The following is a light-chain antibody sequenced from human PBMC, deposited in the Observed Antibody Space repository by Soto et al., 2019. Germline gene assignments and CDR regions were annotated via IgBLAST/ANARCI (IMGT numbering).Light chain of an antibody. Sequence: DIQMTQSPSSLSASVGDRVTITCQASQDISNYLNWYQQKPGKAPKLLNYDASNLETGVTSRFSGSVSGTDFTFTISSLQPEDIATHYCQQYDNLPLTCGGGTKGAIK. CDR3: QQYDNLPLT. J-gene: IGKJ4*01. CDR1: QDISNY. CDR2: DAS. V-gene: IGKV1-33*01.